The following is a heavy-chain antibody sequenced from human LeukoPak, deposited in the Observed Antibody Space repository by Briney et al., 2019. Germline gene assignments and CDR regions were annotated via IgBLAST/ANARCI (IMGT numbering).Heavy chain of an antibody. CDR3: ASHSYYYDSSGTHPGYYYYYMDV. V-gene: IGHV5-51*01. J-gene: IGHJ6*03. CDR2: IYPGDSDT. D-gene: IGHD3-22*01. CDR1: GYSFTSYW. Sequence: GESLKISCKGSGYSFTSYWIVWGRQMPGKSLEWMGIIYPGDSDTIYSPSFQGQVTTSADKSISTAYLQWSSLKASDTAMYYCASHSYYYDSSGTHPGYYYYYMDVWGKGTTVTVSS.